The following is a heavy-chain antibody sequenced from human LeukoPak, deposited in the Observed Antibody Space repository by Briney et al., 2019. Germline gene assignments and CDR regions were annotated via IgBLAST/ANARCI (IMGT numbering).Heavy chain of an antibody. CDR2: IVNGGDI. CDR1: GFSVSDKY. J-gene: IGHJ4*02. D-gene: IGHD1-7*01. V-gene: IGHV3-53*01. Sequence: GGSLRLSCAASGFSVSDKYMTWVRQAPGKGLEWVSAIVNGGDIYHADSVKGRFSISRDNSKNTLYLQMNSLRAEDTAVYYCARWGTPKILDYWGQGLLVTVSS. CDR3: ARWGTPKILDY.